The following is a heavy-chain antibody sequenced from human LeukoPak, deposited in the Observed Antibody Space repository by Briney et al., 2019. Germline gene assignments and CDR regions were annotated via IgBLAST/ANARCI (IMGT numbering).Heavy chain of an antibody. J-gene: IGHJ4*02. CDR1: GFTFSSYG. Sequence: QAGGSPRLSCAAPGFTFSSYGMHWVRQAPGKGLEWVAFIRYDGSNKYYADSVKGRFTISRDNSKNTLYLQMNSLRPEDTAVYYCAKDSKRWKTYYYEAGSYYFDYWGQGTRVTVSS. CDR2: IRYDGSNK. CDR3: AKDSKRWKTYYYEAGSYYFDY. D-gene: IGHD3-10*01. V-gene: IGHV3-30*02.